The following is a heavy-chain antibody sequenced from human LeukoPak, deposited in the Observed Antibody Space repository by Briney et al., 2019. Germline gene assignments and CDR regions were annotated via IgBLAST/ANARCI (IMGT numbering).Heavy chain of an antibody. D-gene: IGHD6-13*01. CDR2: INPNSGGT. CDR1: GYTFTGYY. J-gene: IGHJ4*02. CDR3: ARDSSSSWLLYY. Sequence: GASVKVSCKASGYTFTGYYMHWVRQALGQGLEWMGWINPNSGGTNYAQKFQGRVTMTRDTSISTAYMELSRLRSDDTAVYYCARDSSSSWLLYYWGQGTLVTVSS. V-gene: IGHV1-2*02.